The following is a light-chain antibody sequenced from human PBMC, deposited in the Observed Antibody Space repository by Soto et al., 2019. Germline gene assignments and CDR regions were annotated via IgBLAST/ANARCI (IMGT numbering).Light chain of an antibody. CDR2: DAA. Sequence: ESVFTHAPATLSFSPGERATLCCGASAAVSSSYVAWYQQKSGLAPRLLIHDAASRATGIPDRFSGSKSGTDFTLTIRSLEPEDAALYYCQQYGSSPITFGQGTRLEIK. CDR3: QQYGSSPIT. V-gene: IGKV3D-20*01. J-gene: IGKJ5*01. CDR1: AAVSSSY.